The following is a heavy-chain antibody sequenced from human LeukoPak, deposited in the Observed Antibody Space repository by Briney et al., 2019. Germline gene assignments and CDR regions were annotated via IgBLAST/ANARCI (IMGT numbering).Heavy chain of an antibody. V-gene: IGHV4-39*01. CDR3: ARQWQQLGRRGWFDP. D-gene: IGHD6-13*01. J-gene: IGHJ5*02. CDR2: IYYSGST. CDR1: GFSLSTSGVG. Sequence: VSGPTLVNPTQTLTLTCTFSGFSLSTSGVGVGWIRQPPGKGLEWIGSIYYSGSTYYNPSLKSRVTIYVDTSKNQFSLKLSSVTAGDTAVYYCARQWQQLGRRGWFDPWGQGTLVTVSS.